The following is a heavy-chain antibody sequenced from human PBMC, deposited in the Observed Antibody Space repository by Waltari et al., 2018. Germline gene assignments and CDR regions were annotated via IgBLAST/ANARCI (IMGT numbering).Heavy chain of an antibody. J-gene: IGHJ4*02. Sequence: EVQLVESGGGLVQPGGSLRLSCAASGFTFSSYEMNWVRQPPGKGLEWVSYISSSGSTIYYADSVKGRFTISRDNAKNSLYLQMNSLRAEDTAVYYCARDARRNWNRDFDYWGQGTLVTVSS. CDR3: ARDARRNWNRDFDY. V-gene: IGHV3-48*03. CDR1: GFTFSSYE. D-gene: IGHD1-1*01. CDR2: ISSSGSTI.